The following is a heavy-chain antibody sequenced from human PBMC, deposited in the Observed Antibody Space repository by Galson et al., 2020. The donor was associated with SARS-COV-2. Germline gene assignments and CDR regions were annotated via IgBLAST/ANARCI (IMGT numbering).Heavy chain of an antibody. CDR1: GIPFSNVW. J-gene: IGHJ6*04. CDR3: TTAGAVVGPKGSSVHYFYFYGTDV. CDR2: SRRKTDGGTS. Sequence: GGSLRLSCAASGIPFSNVWMTWVRQAPGKGLEWVGRSRRKTDGGTSDYAAPVRGRFTISRDDSNNTLYLEMNNLKSADTAVYYCTTAGAVVGPKGSSVHYFYFYGTDVWGEGTTVIVSS. D-gene: IGHD3-3*01. V-gene: IGHV3-15*05.